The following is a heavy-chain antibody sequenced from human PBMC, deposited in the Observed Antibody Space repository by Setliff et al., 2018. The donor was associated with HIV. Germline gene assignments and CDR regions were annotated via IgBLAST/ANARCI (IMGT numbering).Heavy chain of an antibody. J-gene: IGHJ4*02. CDR2: ISGSGDST. V-gene: IGHV3-23*01. CDR3: ARGASGEYYFDY. Sequence: PGGSLRLSCAASGFTFNYHAMTWVRQAPGKGLEWVSGISGSGDSTFYAHSVKGRFTISRDNSRDTLYLQMNSLRPDDTAVYYCARGASGEYYFDYWGQGTPVTVSS. CDR1: GFTFNYHA. D-gene: IGHD3-10*01.